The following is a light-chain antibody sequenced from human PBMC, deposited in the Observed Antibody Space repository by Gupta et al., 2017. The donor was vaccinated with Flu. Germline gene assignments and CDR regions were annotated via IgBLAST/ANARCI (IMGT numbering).Light chain of an antibody. CDR3: QQGFCVPLT. J-gene: IGKJ4*01. CDR1: QSVSGY. CDR2: DVS. V-gene: IGKV1-39*01. Sequence: DIQMTQSPSSLSASVGDRVTITCRASQSVSGYVNWYQQRPGKAPKLLISDVSNLQSGVPSKFSGSGSGTDFTLTISNLQADDSATYYCQQGFCVPLTFGGGTKVDIK.